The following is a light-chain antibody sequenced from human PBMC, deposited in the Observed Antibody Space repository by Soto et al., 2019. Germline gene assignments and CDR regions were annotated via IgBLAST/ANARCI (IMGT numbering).Light chain of an antibody. V-gene: IGLV1-40*01. CDR2: DNS. Sequence: QSVLTQPPSVSGSPGQRVTISCTGTSTNIGAGNDVHWYQQHPGTAPKLLIYDNSNRPSGVPDRFSGSKSGTSASLTITGLQAEDEADYYCQSYDSSRSGYVFGSGTKLTVL. J-gene: IGLJ1*01. CDR1: STNIGAGND. CDR3: QSYDSSRSGYV.